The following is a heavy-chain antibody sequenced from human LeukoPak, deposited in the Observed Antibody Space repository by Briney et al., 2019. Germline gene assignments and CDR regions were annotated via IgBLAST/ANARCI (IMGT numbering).Heavy chain of an antibody. CDR1: GGSISSSSYY. CDR2: IYYSGST. CDR3: ARAFLGLRTSRGPFDY. V-gene: IGHV4-39*01. J-gene: IGHJ4*02. D-gene: IGHD3-3*01. Sequence: SETLSLTCTISGGSISSSSYYWGWIRQPPGKGLEWIGSIYYSGSTYYNPSLKSRVTISVDTSKNQFSLKLSSVTAADTAVYYCARAFLGLRTSRGPFDYWGQGTLVTVSS.